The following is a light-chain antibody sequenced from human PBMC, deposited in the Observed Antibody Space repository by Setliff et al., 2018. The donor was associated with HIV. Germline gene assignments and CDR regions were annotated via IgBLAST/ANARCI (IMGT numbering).Light chain of an antibody. CDR3: QSYDSSLSVFV. CDR2: GNI. V-gene: IGLV1-40*01. Sequence: QSVLTQPPSVSGAPGQRVTISCTGSSSNIGAGYDVHWYQHLPGTAPKLLIYGNINRPSGVPDRFSGSKSGISASLAITGLQAEDEADYYCQSYDSSLSVFVFGTGTKV. J-gene: IGLJ1*01. CDR1: SSNIGAGYD.